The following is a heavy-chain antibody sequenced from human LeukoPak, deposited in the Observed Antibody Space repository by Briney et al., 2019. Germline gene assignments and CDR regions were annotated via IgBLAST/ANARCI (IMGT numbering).Heavy chain of an antibody. D-gene: IGHD6-25*01. J-gene: IGHJ6*02. CDR2: ISYDGSNK. CDR3: ARGRGPRPTDYGMDV. CDR1: GLTFSNYA. Sequence: GGSLRLSCTGSGLTFSNYAMHWVRQAPGKGLEWVAVISYDGSNKYYADSVKGRFTISRDNSKNTLYLQMNSLRAEDTAVYYCARGRGPRPTDYGMDVWGQGTTVTVSS. V-gene: IGHV3-30-3*01.